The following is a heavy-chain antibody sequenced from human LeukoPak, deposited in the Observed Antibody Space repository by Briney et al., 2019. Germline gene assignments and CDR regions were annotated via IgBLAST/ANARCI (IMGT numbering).Heavy chain of an antibody. CDR1: GGFITSGIHW. CDR3: ARLDSSGYHAI. J-gene: IGHJ3*02. D-gene: IGHD3-22*01. Sequence: SETLSLTCTVSGGFITSGIHWWSWARQTPGKGLEWIGEIYQSGTTNYNPSLKSRVTISVDTSKNQFSLRLSSVTAADTAVYYCARLDSSGYHAIWGQGTMVTVSS. V-gene: IGHV4-4*02. CDR2: IYQSGTT.